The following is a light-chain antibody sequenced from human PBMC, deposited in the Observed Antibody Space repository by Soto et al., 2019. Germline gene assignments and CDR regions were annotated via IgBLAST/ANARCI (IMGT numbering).Light chain of an antibody. Sequence: QSALTQPASVSGSPGQSITISCTGTSSDVARYNLVSWYQQHPGKAPKVLISETTKRPSGVSDRFSGSKSGNTASLTISGLQAEDEAHYSCCSYADGGTYVFGTGTKLTVL. J-gene: IGLJ1*01. CDR1: SSDVARYNL. CDR2: ETT. CDR3: CSYADGGTYV. V-gene: IGLV2-23*01.